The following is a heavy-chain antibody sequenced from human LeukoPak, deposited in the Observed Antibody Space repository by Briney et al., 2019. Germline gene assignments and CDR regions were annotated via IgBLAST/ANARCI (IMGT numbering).Heavy chain of an antibody. CDR1: GYTFTSYY. J-gene: IGHJ5*02. D-gene: IGHD6-6*01. V-gene: IGHV1-46*01. CDR3: ARSIAARPDWFDP. Sequence: ASVKVSCKASGYTFTSYYMHWVRQAPGQGLEWMGIINPSGGSTSYAQKFQGRVTMTRDTSTSTVYMELSSLRAEDTAVYYCARSIAARPDWFDPWGQGTLVTVSS. CDR2: INPSGGST.